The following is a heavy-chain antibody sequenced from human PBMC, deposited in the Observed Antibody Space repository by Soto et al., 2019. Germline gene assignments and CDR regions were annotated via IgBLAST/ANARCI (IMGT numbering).Heavy chain of an antibody. Sequence: GGSLRLSCAASGFTFSDHYMDWVRQAPGKGLEWVGRTRNKANSYTTEYAASVKGRFTISRDDSKNSLYLQMNSLKTEDTAVYYCARDQYGMDVWGQGTTGTVSS. J-gene: IGHJ6*02. CDR3: ARDQYGMDV. CDR2: TRNKANSYTT. V-gene: IGHV3-72*01. CDR1: GFTFSDHY.